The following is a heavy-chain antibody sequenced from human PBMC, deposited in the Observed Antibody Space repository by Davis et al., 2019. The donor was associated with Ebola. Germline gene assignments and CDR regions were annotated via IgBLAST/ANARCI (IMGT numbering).Heavy chain of an antibody. D-gene: IGHD3-10*01. V-gene: IGHV5-51*01. CDR3: TADQVDRAVIIP. Sequence: GESLKISCKGSGYNFPNFWIGWVRQMPGKGLEWMGIIHPGDSDTRYSPSFQGQVMISADKSINTAYLQLSSLRASDTAVYYCTADQVDRAVIIPWGQGTLVTVSS. CDR1: GYNFPNFW. J-gene: IGHJ5*02. CDR2: IHPGDSDT.